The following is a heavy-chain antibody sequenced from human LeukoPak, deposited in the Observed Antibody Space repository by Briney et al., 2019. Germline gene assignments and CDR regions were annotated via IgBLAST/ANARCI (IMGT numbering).Heavy chain of an antibody. CDR2: TRNKANSYTT. J-gene: IGHJ3*02. CDR1: GFTFSSYW. Sequence: GGSLRLSCAASGFTFSSYWMSWVRQAPGKGLEWVGRTRNKANSYTTEYAASVKGRFTISRDDSKNSLYLQMNSLKTEDTAVYYCARGGQWLGFDAFDIWGQGTMVTVSS. V-gene: IGHV3-72*01. D-gene: IGHD6-19*01. CDR3: ARGGQWLGFDAFDI.